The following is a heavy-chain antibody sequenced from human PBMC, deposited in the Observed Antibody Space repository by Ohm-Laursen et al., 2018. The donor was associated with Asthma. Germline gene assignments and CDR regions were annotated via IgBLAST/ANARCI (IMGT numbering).Heavy chain of an antibody. Sequence: TQTLTLTCTFSGFSLSTTGVGVGWIRQPPGKALEWLALIYWDDDKSYSPSLRSRLSITKDTSKNQVVLTMTNMDPVDAATYYCAHSVCSTSCYTAFDIWGQGTMVTVSS. CDR2: IYWDDDK. CDR1: GFSLSTTGVG. CDR3: AHSVCSTSCYTAFDI. J-gene: IGHJ3*02. V-gene: IGHV2-5*02. D-gene: IGHD2-2*02.